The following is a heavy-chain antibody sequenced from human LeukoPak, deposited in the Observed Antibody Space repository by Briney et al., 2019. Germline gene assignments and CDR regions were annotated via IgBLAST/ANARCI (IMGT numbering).Heavy chain of an antibody. CDR2: IKQDGSEK. CDR3: ARDSIVSLSTYYYYYGMDV. CDR1: GFTFSSYW. D-gene: IGHD2-15*01. V-gene: IGHV3-7*01. Sequence: GGSLRLSCAASGFTFSSYWMSWVRQAPGKGLEWVANIKQDGSEKYYADSVKGRFTISRDNAKNSLYLQMNSLRAEDTAVYYCARDSIVSLSTYYYYYGMDVWGQGTTVTVSS. J-gene: IGHJ6*02.